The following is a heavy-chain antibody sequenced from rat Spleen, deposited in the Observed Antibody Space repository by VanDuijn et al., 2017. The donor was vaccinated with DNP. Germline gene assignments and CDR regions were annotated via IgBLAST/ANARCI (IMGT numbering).Heavy chain of an antibody. D-gene: IGHD4-1*01. V-gene: IGHV5-27*01. Sequence: EVKLVESGGGLVRPGRSLKLSCAASGFTFSNYDMAWVRQAPTKGLEWVATISSRDDTTYYQDSVKGRFTISRDNAKSTLSLLMSGLRSDDTATYYCTREGTETGYFDYWGRGVMVTVSS. CDR1: GFTFSNYD. J-gene: IGHJ2*01. CDR2: ISSRDDTT. CDR3: TREGTETGYFDY.